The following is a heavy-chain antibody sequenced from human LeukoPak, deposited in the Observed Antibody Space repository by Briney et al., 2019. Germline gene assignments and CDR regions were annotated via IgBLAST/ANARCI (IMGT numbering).Heavy chain of an antibody. Sequence: GGSLRLSCAASGFIVSSNYMSWVRQAPGKGLEWVSVIYSGGSTYHADSVKGRFTISRDNSKNTLYLQLNGLRAEDTAVYYCASNSGYGHSLDYWGQGTLVTVSS. CDR3: ASNSGYGHSLDY. D-gene: IGHD5-12*01. CDR1: GFIVSSNY. CDR2: IYSGGST. V-gene: IGHV3-53*01. J-gene: IGHJ4*02.